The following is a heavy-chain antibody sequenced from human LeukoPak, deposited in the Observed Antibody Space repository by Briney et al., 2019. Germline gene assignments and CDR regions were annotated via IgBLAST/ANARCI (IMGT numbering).Heavy chain of an antibody. CDR1: GDSISSDY. D-gene: IGHD3-16*01. J-gene: IGHJ4*02. CDR2: MYASGST. V-gene: IGHV4-4*07. Sequence: KPSETLSLTCSVSGDSISSDYWSWIRQPAGKGLEWIGRMYASGSTSSNPSLKSRVTMSVDTSKNQFSLRLTSMTAANTAVYYCARGAGPFDYWGQGTLVTVSS. CDR3: ARGAGPFDY.